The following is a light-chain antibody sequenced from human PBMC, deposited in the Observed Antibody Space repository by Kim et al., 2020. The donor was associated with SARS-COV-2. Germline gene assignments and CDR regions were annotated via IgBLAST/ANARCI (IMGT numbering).Light chain of an antibody. CDR3: SSYSTSSTPV. Sequence: QSALTQPASVSGSPGQSITISCSGTSSDIAAYDYVSWYQQHPGRAPKLMIFDVTDRPSGVSDRFSGSKSGNSASLTISGLQAEDEADYYCSSYSTSSTPVFGGGTKVTVL. V-gene: IGLV2-14*03. CDR2: DVT. CDR1: SSDIAAYDY. J-gene: IGLJ3*02.